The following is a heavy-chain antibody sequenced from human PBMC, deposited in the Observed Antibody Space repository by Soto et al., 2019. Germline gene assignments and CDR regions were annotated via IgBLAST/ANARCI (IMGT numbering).Heavy chain of an antibody. CDR2: IYSGGST. CDR3: ARDAGGYSYGIDAFDI. CDR1: GFTVSSNY. V-gene: IGHV3-53*02. J-gene: IGHJ3*02. D-gene: IGHD5-18*01. Sequence: EVQLVETGGGLIQPGGSLRLSCAASGFTVSSNYMSWVRQAPGKGLEWVSVIYSGGSTYYADSVKGRFTISRDNSKNTLYLQMNSLRAEDTAVYYCARDAGGYSYGIDAFDIWGQGTMVTVSS.